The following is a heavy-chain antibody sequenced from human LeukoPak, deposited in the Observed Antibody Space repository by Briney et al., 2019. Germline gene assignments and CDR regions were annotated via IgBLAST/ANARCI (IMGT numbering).Heavy chain of an antibody. CDR3: ARSGSRGPPDYYGSGSYTY. CDR2: INYSGST. J-gene: IGHJ4*02. D-gene: IGHD3-10*01. CDR1: GGSFSGYY. Sequence: PSETLSLTCAVYGGSFSGYYWSWIRQPPGKGLEWIGEINYSGSTNYNPSLKSRVTISVDTSKNQFSLKLSSVTAADTAVYYCARSGSRGPPDYYGSGSYTYWGQGTLVTVSS. V-gene: IGHV4-34*01.